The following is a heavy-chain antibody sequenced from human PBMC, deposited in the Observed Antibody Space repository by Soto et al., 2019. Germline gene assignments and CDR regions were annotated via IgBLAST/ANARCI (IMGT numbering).Heavy chain of an antibody. D-gene: IGHD2-8*01. CDR1: GGTFSSYA. V-gene: IGHV1-69*06. Sequence: SVKVSCKASGGTFSSYAISWVRQAPGQGLEWMGGIIPIFGTANYAQKFQGRVTITADKSTSTAYMELSSLRSEDTAVYYCARAYCTNGVCYSHYYYYGMDVWGQGTTVTVS. CDR2: IIPIFGTA. CDR3: ARAYCTNGVCYSHYYYYGMDV. J-gene: IGHJ6*02.